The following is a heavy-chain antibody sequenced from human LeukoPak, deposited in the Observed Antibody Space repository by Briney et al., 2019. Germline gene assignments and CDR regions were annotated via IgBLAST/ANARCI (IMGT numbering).Heavy chain of an antibody. CDR3: VRDLGGRSGH. CDR2: IKEDGSKK. CDR1: GFTFSRYW. D-gene: IGHD1-26*01. V-gene: IGHV3-7*01. J-gene: IGHJ4*02. Sequence: GGSLRLSCAASGFTFSRYWMTWVRQAPGKGLEWGANIKEDGSKKNYVDSVKGRFTISRDNAKNTLYLQMNSLTAEDTAVYYCVRDLGGRSGHWGQGTLVTVSS.